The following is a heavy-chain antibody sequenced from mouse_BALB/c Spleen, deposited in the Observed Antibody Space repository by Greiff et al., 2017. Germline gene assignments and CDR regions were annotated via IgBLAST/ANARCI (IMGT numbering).Heavy chain of an antibody. V-gene: IGHV7-3*02. CDR3: ARDHRYFDY. CDR1: GFTFTDYY. D-gene: IGHD2-14*01. Sequence: EVHLVESGGGLVQPGGSLRLSCATSGFTFTDYYMSWVRQPPGKALEWLGFIRNKANGYTTEYSASVKGRFTISRDNSQSILYLQMNTLRAEDSATYYCARDHRYFDYWGQGTTLTVSS. J-gene: IGHJ2*01. CDR2: IRNKANGYTT.